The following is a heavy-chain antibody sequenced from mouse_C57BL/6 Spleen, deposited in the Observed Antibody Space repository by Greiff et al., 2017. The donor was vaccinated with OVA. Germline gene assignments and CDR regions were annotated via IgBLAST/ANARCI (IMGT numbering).Heavy chain of an antibody. J-gene: IGHJ3*01. Sequence: VQLQQPGAELVMPGASVKLSCKASGYTFTSYWMHWVKQRPGQGLEWIGEIDPSDSYTNYNQKFKGKSTLTVDKSSSTAYMQLSSLTSEDSAVYYCARGRGWAYWGQGTLVTVSA. CDR1: GYTFTSYW. CDR2: IDPSDSYT. V-gene: IGHV1-69*01. D-gene: IGHD1-1*02. CDR3: ARGRGWAY.